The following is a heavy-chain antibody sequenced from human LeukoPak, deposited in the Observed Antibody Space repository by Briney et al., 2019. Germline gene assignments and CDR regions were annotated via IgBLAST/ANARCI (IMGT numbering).Heavy chain of an antibody. Sequence: GASVKVSCEASGYTFTGYYMHWVRQAPGQGLEWMGWINPNSGGTNYAQKFQGRVTMTRDTSISTAYMELSRLRSDDTAVYYCARDMVGVAAGTLDYWGQGTLVTVSS. V-gene: IGHV1-2*02. CDR1: GYTFTGYY. D-gene: IGHD6-13*01. CDR3: ARDMVGVAAGTLDY. CDR2: INPNSGGT. J-gene: IGHJ4*02.